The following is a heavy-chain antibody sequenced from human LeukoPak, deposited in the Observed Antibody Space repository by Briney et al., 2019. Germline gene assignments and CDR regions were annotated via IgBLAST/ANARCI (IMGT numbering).Heavy chain of an antibody. CDR1: GFTFSNAW. CDR2: IKSKAHGGTT. CDR3: WDTNWNGDWDH. V-gene: IGHV3-15*01. D-gene: IGHD1-1*01. J-gene: IGHJ4*02. Sequence: PGGSLRLSCAASGFTFSNAWMHWVRQAPGKGLEWVGRIKSKAHGGTTDYAAPVKGRFTISRDDSKNTLYLQMNSLKTEDTAVYYCWDTNWNGDWDHWGQGTLVTVSS.